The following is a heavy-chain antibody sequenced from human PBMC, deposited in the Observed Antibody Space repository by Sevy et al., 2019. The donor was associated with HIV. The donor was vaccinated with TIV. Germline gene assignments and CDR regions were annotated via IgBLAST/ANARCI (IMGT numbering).Heavy chain of an antibody. D-gene: IGHD1-26*01. J-gene: IGHJ4*02. CDR2: IIQDGSDK. CDR3: ARDLFSGSYYENY. Sequence: GGSLLSCAASGFTLSNYWMSWVRQAPGKGLEWVANIIQDGSDKYYVDSVKGRFTISRDNAKNSLYLQMNSLRVEDTAVYYCARDLFSGSYYENYWGQRTLVTVSS. CDR1: GFTLSNYW. V-gene: IGHV3-7*01.